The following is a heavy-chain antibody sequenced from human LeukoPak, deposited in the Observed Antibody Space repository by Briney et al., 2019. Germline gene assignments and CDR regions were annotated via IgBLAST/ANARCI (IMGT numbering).Heavy chain of an antibody. J-gene: IGHJ4*02. CDR2: IIHTGRT. V-gene: IGHV4-34*01. Sequence: SETLSLTRGVYGGSFSGYYWTWIRQSPGMGLEWIGEIIHTGRTNYNPSLTSRVSLSVDTSKNQFSLELSSVTAADTAVYYCARGILVTVYAAFDNWGQGTLVTVSS. CDR3: ARGILVTVYAAFDN. CDR1: GGSFSGYY. D-gene: IGHD2/OR15-2a*01.